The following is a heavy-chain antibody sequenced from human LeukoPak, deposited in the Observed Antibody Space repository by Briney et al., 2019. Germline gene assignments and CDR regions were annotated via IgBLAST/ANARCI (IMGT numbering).Heavy chain of an antibody. CDR2: ISAYNGNT. CDR1: GYTFTSYG. V-gene: IGHV1-18*01. D-gene: IGHD6-6*01. J-gene: IGHJ4*02. CDR3: ARSQYSRSARYY. Sequence: ASVKVSCKASGYTFTSYGISWVGQAPGQGGEGMGGISAYNGNTNYAQKLQGRVNITTDTYTSKDYMELRSLRSDDTAVYYCARSQYSRSARYYWGQGTLVTVSS.